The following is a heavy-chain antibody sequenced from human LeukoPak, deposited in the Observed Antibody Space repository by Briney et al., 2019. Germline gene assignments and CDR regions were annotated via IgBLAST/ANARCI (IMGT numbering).Heavy chain of an antibody. V-gene: IGHV3-53*01. D-gene: IGHD2-2*01. CDR2: IYGGGST. CDR1: GFTVSSNY. CDR3: ARDRYCTTTRCSDY. Sequence: GGSLRLSCAASGFTVSSNYMSWVRQAPGKGLVWVSIIYGGGSTYYADSVKGRFTISRDNAKNTLYLEMNSLRAEDTAVYYCARDRYCTTTRCSDYWGQGTLVTVSS. J-gene: IGHJ4*02.